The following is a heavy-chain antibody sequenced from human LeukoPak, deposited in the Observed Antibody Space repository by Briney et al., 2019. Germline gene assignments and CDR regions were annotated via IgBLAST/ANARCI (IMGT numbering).Heavy chain of an antibody. CDR1: GYTFTGYY. V-gene: IGHV1-2*02. D-gene: IGHD3-9*01. CDR3: ARGVNRGYYYYGMDV. Sequence: ASVKVSCKASGYTFTGYYMHWVRQAPGQGLEWMGWINPNSGGTNYAQKFQGRVTMTRDTSISTAYMELSRLRSDDTAVYYCARGVNRGYYYYGMDVWGQGTTVTVSS. J-gene: IGHJ6*02. CDR2: INPNSGGT.